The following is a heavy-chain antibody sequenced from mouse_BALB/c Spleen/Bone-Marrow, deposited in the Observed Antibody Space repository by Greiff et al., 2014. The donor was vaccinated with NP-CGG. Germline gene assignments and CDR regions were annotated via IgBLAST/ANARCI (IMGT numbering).Heavy chain of an antibody. J-gene: IGHJ3*01. CDR3: ARQLYGNYAY. Sequence: EVQLQQSGPELVKPGPSVKISCKASGYSFTGCYMHWVKQSHGKSLEWIGEINPYNGGTSYNQKFKGKATLTVDTSSSTAFMELHSLTSEDSLVYYCARQLYGNYAYWGQGTLVTVSA. D-gene: IGHD2-10*02. CDR1: GYSFTGCY. V-gene: IGHV1S30*01. CDR2: INPYNGGT.